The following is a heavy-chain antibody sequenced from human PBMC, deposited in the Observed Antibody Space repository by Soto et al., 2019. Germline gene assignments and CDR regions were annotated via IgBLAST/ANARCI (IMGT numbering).Heavy chain of an antibody. V-gene: IGHV3-30*18. CDR3: AKDEGSGYDCSY. J-gene: IGHJ4*02. CDR2: ISYDGSNK. Sequence: QVQLVESGGGVVQPGRSLRLSCAASGFTFSSYGMHWVRQAPGKGLEWVAVISYDGSNKYYADSVKGRFTISRDNSKNTLYLQMNSLRAEDTAVYYCAKDEGSGYDCSYWGQGTLGTVSS. D-gene: IGHD5-12*01. CDR1: GFTFSSYG.